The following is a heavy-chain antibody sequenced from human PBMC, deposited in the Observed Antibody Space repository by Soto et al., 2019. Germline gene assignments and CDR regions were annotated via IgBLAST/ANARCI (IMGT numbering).Heavy chain of an antibody. D-gene: IGHD4-17*01. Sequence: QITLKESGPTLVKPTQTLTLTCTFSGFSLTTSGVGVGWIRQPPGKALEWLALIYWDDDKRYSPSLKSRLTTTXDXPKNHVVLTMSNMDPAVTATYFRARRTTTATWWFDPWGQGTPVTVSS. J-gene: IGHJ5*02. CDR3: ARRTTTATWWFDP. CDR1: GFSLTTSGVG. V-gene: IGHV2-5*02. CDR2: IYWDDDK.